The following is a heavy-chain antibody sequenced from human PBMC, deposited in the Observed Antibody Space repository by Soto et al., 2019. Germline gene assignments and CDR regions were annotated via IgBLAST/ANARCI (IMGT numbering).Heavy chain of an antibody. V-gene: IGHV3-7*05. CDR3: ARLPHPGIAVAGTVY. D-gene: IGHD6-19*01. CDR2: IQQDGSEQ. J-gene: IGHJ4*02. Sequence: EVLLVESGGGLVQPGGSLRLSCAASGFTFITYWMSWVRQAPGKGLEWVANIQQDGSEQFYADSVKGRFTISRDNAKNSLSLEMNSLRAEDAAVYFCARLPHPGIAVAGTVYWGQGTLVTVSS. CDR1: GFTFITYW.